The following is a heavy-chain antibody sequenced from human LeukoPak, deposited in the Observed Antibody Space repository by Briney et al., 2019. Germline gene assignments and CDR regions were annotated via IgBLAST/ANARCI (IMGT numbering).Heavy chain of an antibody. D-gene: IGHD2-2*01. CDR3: ARGGHIVVVPAALCPDY. CDR1: GYTFTSYG. CDR2: ISAYNGNT. V-gene: IGHV1-18*01. J-gene: IGHJ4*02. Sequence: ASVKVSCKASGYTFTSYGISWVRQAPGQGLEWMGWISAYNGNTNYAQKPQGRVTMTTDTSTSTAYMELRSLRSDDTAVYYCARGGHIVVVPAALCPDYWGQGTLVTVSS.